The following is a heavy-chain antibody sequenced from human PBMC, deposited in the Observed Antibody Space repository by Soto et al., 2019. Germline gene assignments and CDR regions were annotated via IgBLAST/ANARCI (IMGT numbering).Heavy chain of an antibody. D-gene: IGHD3-3*01. J-gene: IGHJ6*03. CDR1: GYTFTSYD. V-gene: IGHV1-8*01. Sequence: QVQLVQSGAEVKKPGASVKVSCKASGYTFTSYDINWVRQATGQGLEWMGWMNPNSGNTGYAQKFQGRVTKTRNTPISTAHMELSSLRSEDTAVYYLSRGPYYGFWSGYYNYYYMGVWGKGTTVTVSS. CDR3: SRGPYYGFWSGYYNYYYMGV. CDR2: MNPNSGNT.